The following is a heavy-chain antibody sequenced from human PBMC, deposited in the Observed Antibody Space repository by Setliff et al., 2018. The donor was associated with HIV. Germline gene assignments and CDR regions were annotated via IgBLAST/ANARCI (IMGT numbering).Heavy chain of an antibody. D-gene: IGHD3-3*01. CDR2: ISAGGGST. CDR1: GFTFSTYA. Sequence: GGSLRLSCAVSGFTFSTYAMSWVRQAPGKGLEWVSTISAGGGSTYYADSVKGRFTISRYNSKNTLYLQMNSLTAEDTAVYYCARDVSWRVRTYIDYWGQGALVTVSS. V-gene: IGHV3-23*01. CDR3: ARDVSWRVRTYIDY. J-gene: IGHJ4*02.